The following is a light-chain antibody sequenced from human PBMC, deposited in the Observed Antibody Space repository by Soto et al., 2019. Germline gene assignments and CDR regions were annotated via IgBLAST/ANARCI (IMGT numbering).Light chain of an antibody. V-gene: IGLV2-14*03. CDR1: SSDIGGYNY. Sequence: QSALTQPASVSGSPGQSIIISCTGSSSDIGGYNYVSWYQQHPGKSPKLMIYDVSNRPSGVSDRFSGSKSGNTASLIISGLQAEDEADYYCNSYTGSSTVVFGTGTKVTVL. J-gene: IGLJ1*01. CDR3: NSYTGSSTVV. CDR2: DVS.